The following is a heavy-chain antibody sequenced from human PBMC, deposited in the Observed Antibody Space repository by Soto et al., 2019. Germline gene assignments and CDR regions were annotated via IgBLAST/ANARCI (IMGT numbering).Heavy chain of an antibody. Sequence: RLSCEPSGFTFANHNMNWVRQARGKGLEWVSSISSSSSFRNYADSVKGRFSISRDNDKNLVYLQMDSLRAEDTAVYYCARDPPLAVLVVVATDDFWGQGTLVTVS. CDR3: ARDPPLAVLVVVATDDF. D-gene: IGHD2-21*02. CDR1: GFTFANHN. V-gene: IGHV3-21*01. CDR2: ISSSSSFR. J-gene: IGHJ4*02.